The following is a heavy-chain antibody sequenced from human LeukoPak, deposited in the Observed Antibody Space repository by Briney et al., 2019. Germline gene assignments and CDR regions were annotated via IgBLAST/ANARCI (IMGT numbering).Heavy chain of an antibody. J-gene: IGHJ5*02. V-gene: IGHV3-30*04. CDR3: AGCITGTCRWFDP. Sequence: GGSLRLSCAASGFTFSSYAMHWVRQAPGKGLKWVAVTSFDGSDNYYADSVKGRFTISRDNSKNTLYLQMNSLRSDDTAVYYCAGCITGTCRWFDPWGQGTLVTVSS. CDR2: TSFDGSDN. D-gene: IGHD1-7*01. CDR1: GFTFSSYA.